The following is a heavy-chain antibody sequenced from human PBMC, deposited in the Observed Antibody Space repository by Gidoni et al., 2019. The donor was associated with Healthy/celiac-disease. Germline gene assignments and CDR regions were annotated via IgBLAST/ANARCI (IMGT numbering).Heavy chain of an antibody. D-gene: IGHD2-15*01. CDR2: IRSKAYGGTT. V-gene: IGHV3-49*05. CDR1: GFTFGDYA. CDR3: TRDRIVVVVAARDAFDI. Sequence: EVQLVESGGGLVKPGRSLRLSCTASGFTFGDYAISWFRQAPGKGLEWVGFIRSKAYGGTTEYAAYVKGRFTISRDDSKSIAYLQMNSLKTEDTAVYYCTRDRIVVVVAARDAFDIWGQGTMVTVSS. J-gene: IGHJ3*02.